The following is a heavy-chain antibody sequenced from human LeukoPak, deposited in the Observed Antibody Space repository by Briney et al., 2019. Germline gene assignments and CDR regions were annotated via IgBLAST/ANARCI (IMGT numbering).Heavy chain of an antibody. D-gene: IGHD4-17*01. CDR2: INHSGGT. V-gene: IGHV4-34*01. CDR3: ASHYGDYVYFQH. Sequence: SETLSLTCAVYGGSFSDYHWSWIRQPPGKGLEWIGEINHSGGTNYNPSLKSRVTISEDTSENQFSLTLYSMTAADTAVYYCASHYGDYVYFQHWGQGTLVTVPS. CDR1: GGSFSDYH. J-gene: IGHJ1*01.